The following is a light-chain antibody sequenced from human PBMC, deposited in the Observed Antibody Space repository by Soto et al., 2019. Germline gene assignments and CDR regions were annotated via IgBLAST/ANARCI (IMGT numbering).Light chain of an antibody. Sequence: DIQMTQSPSTLSASVGDRVTITCRASQSISNRLAWYQQKPGKAPKVLIYDASSLESGVPSRFSGSGSATEFILTISSLQPDDFAVYYCQQYGSSGTLGQGTKVDMK. CDR1: QSISNR. CDR3: QQYGSSGT. J-gene: IGKJ1*01. CDR2: DAS. V-gene: IGKV1-5*01.